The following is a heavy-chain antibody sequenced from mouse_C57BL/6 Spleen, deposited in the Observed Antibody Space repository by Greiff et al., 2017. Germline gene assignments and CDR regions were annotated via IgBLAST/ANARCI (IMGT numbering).Heavy chain of an antibody. Sequence: VQLQQSGAELVRPGASVKLSCTASGFNIKDYYMHWVKQRPEQGLEWIGRIDPEDGDTEYAPKFQGKATMTADTSSNPAYLQLSSLTSEDTAVYYCTRITTVVATDWYFDVWGTGTTVTVSS. CDR2: IDPEDGDT. J-gene: IGHJ1*03. CDR1: GFNIKDYY. CDR3: TRITTVVATDWYFDV. V-gene: IGHV14-1*01. D-gene: IGHD1-1*01.